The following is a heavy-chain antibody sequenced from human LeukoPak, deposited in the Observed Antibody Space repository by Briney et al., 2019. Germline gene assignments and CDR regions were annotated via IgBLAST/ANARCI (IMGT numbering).Heavy chain of an antibody. V-gene: IGHV1-18*01. Sequence: ASVKVSCKASGYTFTSYGISWVRQAPGQGLEWMGWISPYNGNTNYAQKLQGRVTMTTDTSTSTAYMGLRSLRSDDTAVYYCARAIAVAGEFDYWGQGTLVTVS. D-gene: IGHD6-19*01. CDR1: GYTFTSYG. CDR2: ISPYNGNT. CDR3: ARAIAVAGEFDY. J-gene: IGHJ4*02.